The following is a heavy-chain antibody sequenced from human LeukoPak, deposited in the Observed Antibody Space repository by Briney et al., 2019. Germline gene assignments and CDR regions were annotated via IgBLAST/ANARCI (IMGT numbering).Heavy chain of an antibody. Sequence: GGSLRLSCAASGFTFSSYSMNWVRQAPGKGLEWVSYISSSSSTIYYADSVKGRFTISRDNAKNSLYLQMNSLRAEDTAVYYCARGESTMVRGVIMNDAFDIWGQGTMVTVSS. CDR2: ISSSSSTI. V-gene: IGHV3-48*04. D-gene: IGHD3-10*01. CDR3: ARGESTMVRGVIMNDAFDI. J-gene: IGHJ3*02. CDR1: GFTFSSYS.